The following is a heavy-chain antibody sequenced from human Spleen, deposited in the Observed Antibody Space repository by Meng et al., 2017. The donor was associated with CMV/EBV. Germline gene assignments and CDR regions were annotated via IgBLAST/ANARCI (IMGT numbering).Heavy chain of an antibody. J-gene: IGHJ4*02. D-gene: IGHD3-22*01. Sequence: GGSLRLSCEASGFTFNNFWMSWVRQAPGKGLEWVANIKHDGSEKYYVDSVKGRFTISRDNAKNSLYLQMNSLRAEDTAVYYCARIPYYYDSSGYYYGGGYFDYWGQGTLVTVSS. CDR1: GFTFNNFW. CDR3: ARIPYYYDSSGYYYGGGYFDY. CDR2: IKHDGSEK. V-gene: IGHV3-7*01.